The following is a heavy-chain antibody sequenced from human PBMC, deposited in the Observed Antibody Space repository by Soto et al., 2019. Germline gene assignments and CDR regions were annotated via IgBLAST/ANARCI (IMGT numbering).Heavy chain of an antibody. V-gene: IGHV1-18*01. CDR1: GYTFTSYG. J-gene: IGHJ3*02. Sequence: ASVKVSCKASGYTFTSYGISWVRQAPGQGLEWMGWISAYNGNPNYAQKLQGRVTMTTDTSTSTAYMELRSLRSDDTAVYYCASAYYYDSSGYGDAFDIWGQGTMVTVSS. D-gene: IGHD3-22*01. CDR3: ASAYYYDSSGYGDAFDI. CDR2: ISAYNGNP.